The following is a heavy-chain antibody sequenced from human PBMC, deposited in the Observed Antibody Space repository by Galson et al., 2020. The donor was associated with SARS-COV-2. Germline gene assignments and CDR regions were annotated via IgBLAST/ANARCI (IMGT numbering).Heavy chain of an antibody. J-gene: IGHJ5*02. Sequence: GESLKISCAASGFTFSSYSMNWVRQAPGKGLEWVSSISSSSSYIYYADLVKGRFTISRDNAKNSLYLQMNSLRAEDTAVYYCARDYDILTGYYNKWFDPWGQGTLVTVSS. CDR2: ISSSSSYI. CDR3: ARDYDILTGYYNKWFDP. V-gene: IGHV3-21*01. D-gene: IGHD3-9*01. CDR1: GFTFSSYS.